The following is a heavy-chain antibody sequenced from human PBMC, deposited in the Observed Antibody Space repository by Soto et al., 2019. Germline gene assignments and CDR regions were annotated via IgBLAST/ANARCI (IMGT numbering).Heavy chain of an antibody. Sequence: PGESLKISCKGSGYSFTKYWIGWVRQMPGKGLEWMGRIDPSDFYTNYSPSFQGHVTISADKSISTAYLQWSSLKASDTAMYYCARHFYSSGYYNGYWGQGTLVTVSS. D-gene: IGHD3-22*01. CDR2: IDPSDFYT. V-gene: IGHV5-10-1*01. CDR1: GYSFTKYW. J-gene: IGHJ4*02. CDR3: ARHFYSSGYYNGY.